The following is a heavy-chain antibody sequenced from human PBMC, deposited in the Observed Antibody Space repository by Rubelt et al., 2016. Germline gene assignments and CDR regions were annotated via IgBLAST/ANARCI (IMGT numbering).Heavy chain of an antibody. CDR1: GYTFSAYY. J-gene: IGHJ4*02. CDR2: INPSGGST. CDR3: ARGDY. Sequence: QVQLVQSGAEVKKPGASVKVSCMAAGYTFSAYYMHWVRQAPGQGLEWMGRINPSGGSTSYEKNFQGRVNMTRDMSTSTVYMERSSLSSEDTAVYYCARGDYWGQGTLVIVSS. V-gene: IGHV1-46*01.